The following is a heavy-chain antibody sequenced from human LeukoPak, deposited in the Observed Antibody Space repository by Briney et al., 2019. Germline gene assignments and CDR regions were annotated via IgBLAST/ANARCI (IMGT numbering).Heavy chain of an antibody. V-gene: IGHV3-30*04. Sequence: GGSLRLSCAASGFTFSSYAMHWVRQAPGKGLEWVAVISYDGSNKYYADSVKGRFTISRDNSKNTLYLQMNSLRAEDTAVYYCARGFQVVVAAVLSFSLDYWGQGTLVTVSS. CDR1: GFTFSSYA. CDR2: ISYDGSNK. J-gene: IGHJ4*02. D-gene: IGHD2-15*01. CDR3: ARGFQVVVAAVLSFSLDY.